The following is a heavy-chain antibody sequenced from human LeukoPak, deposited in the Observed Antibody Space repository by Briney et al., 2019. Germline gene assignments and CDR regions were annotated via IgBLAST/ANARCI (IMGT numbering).Heavy chain of an antibody. CDR2: ISGSGGST. CDR3: AKSSGGSYSFDY. D-gene: IGHD1-26*01. Sequence: PGGSLRLSCAASGFTFSSYAMSWVRQAPGKWLEWVSAISGSGGSTYYADSVRGRFTISRDNSKNTLYLQMNSLRAEDTAVYYCAKSSGGSYSFDYWGQGTLVTVSS. V-gene: IGHV3-23*01. CDR1: GFTFSSYA. J-gene: IGHJ4*02.